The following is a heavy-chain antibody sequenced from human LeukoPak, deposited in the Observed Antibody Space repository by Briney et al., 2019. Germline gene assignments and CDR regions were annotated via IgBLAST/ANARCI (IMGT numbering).Heavy chain of an antibody. CDR2: IYTSGST. Sequence: PSETLSLPCTVSGGSISSYYWRWIRQPAGKGLEWIGRIYTSGSTNYNPSLKSRVTMSVDTSKNQFSLKLSSVTAADTAVYYCARVDYYDSSGSYDYWGQGTLVTVSS. V-gene: IGHV4-4*07. D-gene: IGHD3-22*01. CDR3: ARVDYYDSSGSYDY. J-gene: IGHJ4*02. CDR1: GGSISSYY.